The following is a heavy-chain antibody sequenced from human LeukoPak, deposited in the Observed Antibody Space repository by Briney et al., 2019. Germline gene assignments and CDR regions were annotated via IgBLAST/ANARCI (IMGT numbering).Heavy chain of an antibody. CDR3: ARDLYDSSGYYLTLGY. D-gene: IGHD3-22*01. CDR1: GFTFSSYA. CDR2: IYSGGST. J-gene: IGHJ4*02. V-gene: IGHV3-53*01. Sequence: PGGSLRLSCAASGFTFSSYAMSWVRQAPGKGLEWVSVIYSGGSTYYADSVKGRFTISRDNSKNTLYLQMNSLRAEDTAVYYCARDLYDSSGYYLTLGYWGQGTLVTVSS.